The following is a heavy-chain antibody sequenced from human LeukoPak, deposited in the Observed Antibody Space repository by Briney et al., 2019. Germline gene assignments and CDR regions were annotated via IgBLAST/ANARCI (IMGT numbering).Heavy chain of an antibody. D-gene: IGHD4-23*01. V-gene: IGHV3-21*01. CDR3: ARVVGYGGKTHPDY. J-gene: IGHJ4*02. CDR1: GFTFSSYS. CDR2: ISSSSSYI. Sequence: MSGGSLRLSCAASGFTFSSYSMNWVRQAPGKGLEWVSSISSSSSYIYYADSAKGRFTISRDNAKNSLYLQMNSLRAEDTAVYYCARVVGYGGKTHPDYWGQGTLVTVSS.